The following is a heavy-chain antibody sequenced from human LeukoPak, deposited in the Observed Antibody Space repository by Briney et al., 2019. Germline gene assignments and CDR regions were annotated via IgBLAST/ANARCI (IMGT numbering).Heavy chain of an antibody. CDR1: GASISGSGYY. CDR3: AKSGGYGLIDY. J-gene: IGHJ4*02. Sequence: SETLSLTCAVSGASISGSGYYWGWIRQPPGKGLEWIGNIYSSGSTYYNASLQSRVTISMDTSKNQFSLRLNSVTAADTAMYYCAKSGGYGLIDYWGQGTRVTVSS. V-gene: IGHV4-39*01. CDR2: IYSSGST. D-gene: IGHD1-26*01.